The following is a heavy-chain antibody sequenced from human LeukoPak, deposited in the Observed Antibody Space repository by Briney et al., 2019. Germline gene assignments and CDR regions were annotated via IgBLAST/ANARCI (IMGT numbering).Heavy chain of an antibody. D-gene: IGHD1-1*01. J-gene: IGHJ3*02. CDR3: ARVGIKVLAFDI. CDR1: GYTFTSYG. CDR2: ISAYNGNT. V-gene: IGHV1-18*01. Sequence: ASVKVSCKASGYTFTSYGISWVRQAPGQGLEWMGWISAYNGNTNYAQRLQGRVTITTDTSTSTAYMELRSLRSDDTAVYYCARVGIKVLAFDIWGQGTMVTVSS.